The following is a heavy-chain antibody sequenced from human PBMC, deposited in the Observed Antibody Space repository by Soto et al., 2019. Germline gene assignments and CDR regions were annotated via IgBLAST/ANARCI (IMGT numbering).Heavy chain of an antibody. CDR1: GFSFRTYA. J-gene: IGHJ4*02. V-gene: IGHV3-23*01. D-gene: IGHD3-10*01. CDR3: AKDRKGLVGELFEF. Sequence: EVQLLESGGGLVQPGGSLRLSCAASGFSFRTYAMTWVCQAPGKWLQWVSAIGRNGGSAYYIDSVKGRFNISRDNSKNVLYLQMNRLTSEDTAIYYCAKDRKGLVGELFEFWGQGTPFTVSS. CDR2: IGRNGGSA.